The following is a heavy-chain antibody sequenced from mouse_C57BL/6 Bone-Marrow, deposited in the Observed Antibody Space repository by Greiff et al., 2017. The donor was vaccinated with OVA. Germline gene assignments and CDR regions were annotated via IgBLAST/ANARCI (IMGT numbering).Heavy chain of an antibody. CDR1: GFTFSSYG. D-gene: IGHD2-3*01. V-gene: IGHV5-6*01. J-gene: IGHJ2*01. CDR2: ISSGGSYT. CDR3: ARQRGWFFFDY. Sequence: EVKVVESGGDLVKPGGSLKLSCAASGFTFSSYGMSWVRQTPDKRLEWVATISSGGSYTYYPDSVKGRFTISRDNAKNTLYLQMSSLKSEDTAMYYCARQRGWFFFDYWGQGTTLTVSS.